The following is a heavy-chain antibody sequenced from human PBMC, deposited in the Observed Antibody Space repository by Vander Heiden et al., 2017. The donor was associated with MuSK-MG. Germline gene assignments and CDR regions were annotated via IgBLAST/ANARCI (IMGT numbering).Heavy chain of an antibody. D-gene: IGHD1-26*01. CDR3: AKDGSGLDKTYYYYYIHV. V-gene: IGHV3-30*18. CDR1: GFSLSSYG. J-gene: IGHJ6*03. Sequence: QVQLVESGGGVVQPGRSLRLSCAASGFSLSSYGMPWVRQAPGKGLEWVALMSYDGGNKYYGDSVKGRFTISRDNSKNTLYLQMNSLRAEDTAVYYCAKDGSGLDKTYYYYYIHVWGKGTPVTVSS. CDR2: MSYDGGNK.